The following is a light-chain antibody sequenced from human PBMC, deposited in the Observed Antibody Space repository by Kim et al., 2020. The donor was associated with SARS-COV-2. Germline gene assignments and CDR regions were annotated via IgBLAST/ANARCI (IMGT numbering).Light chain of an antibody. J-gene: IGKJ2*01. V-gene: IGKV4-1*01. Sequence: RATINCKSSQSVLYSSNNKNHLAWYQQKPGRPPKLLIYWASTRESGVPDRFTGSGSGTDFTLTISSLQAEDAAVYYCQQFHTASYTFGQGTRLEI. CDR3: QQFHTASYT. CDR2: WAS. CDR1: QSVLYSSNNKNH.